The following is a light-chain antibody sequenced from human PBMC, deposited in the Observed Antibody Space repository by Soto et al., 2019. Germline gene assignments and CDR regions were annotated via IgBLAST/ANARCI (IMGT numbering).Light chain of an antibody. CDR1: QSIRSSS. J-gene: IGKJ5*01. CDR2: GGS. CDR3: QQHDILPIT. Sequence: EIVLTQSPGTLSLSPGERATLSCRASQSIRSSSLAWYQRKPGQAPRLLIYGGSSRATGIPDRFSGGGSGTDFSLTISRLETEEFALYYCQQHDILPITFGQGTRLEIK. V-gene: IGKV3-20*01.